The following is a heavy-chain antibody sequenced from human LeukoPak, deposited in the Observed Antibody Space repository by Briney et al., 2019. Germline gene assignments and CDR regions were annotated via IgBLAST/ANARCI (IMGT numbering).Heavy chain of an antibody. CDR3: ARESWYYGSGIPGYFDY. J-gene: IGHJ4*02. CDR2: IWYDGSNK. D-gene: IGHD3-10*01. V-gene: IGHV3-33*01. CDR1: GFTFSSYG. Sequence: GGSLRLSCAASGFTFSSYGMHWVRQAPGKGLEWVAVIWYDGSNKYYADSVKGRFTISRDNSKSTLYLQMNSLRAEDTAVYYCARESWYYGSGIPGYFDYWGQGTLVTVSS.